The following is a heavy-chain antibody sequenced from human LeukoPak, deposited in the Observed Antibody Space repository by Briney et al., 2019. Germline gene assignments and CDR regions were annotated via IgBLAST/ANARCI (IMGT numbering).Heavy chain of an antibody. Sequence: GGSLRLSCAASGFTFSSYGMHWVRQAPGKGLEWVAVISYDGSNKYYADSVKGRFTISRDNSKNTLYLQMNSLRAEDTAVYYCSKRFQKWSFYHHYYMEVWGKGNTVTVSS. CDR2: ISYDGSNK. V-gene: IGHV3-30*18. CDR3: SKRFQKWSFYHHYYMEV. J-gene: IGHJ6*03. D-gene: IGHD2-8*01. CDR1: GFTFSSYG.